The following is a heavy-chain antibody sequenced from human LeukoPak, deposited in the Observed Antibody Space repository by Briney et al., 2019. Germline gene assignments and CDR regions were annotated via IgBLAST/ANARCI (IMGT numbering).Heavy chain of an antibody. CDR3: ARDLSGVAGYTYGRGIDY. J-gene: IGHJ4*02. D-gene: IGHD5-18*01. V-gene: IGHV3-7*01. CDR1: GFTFSSYA. CDR2: IKQDGSEK. Sequence: PGGSLRLSCAASGFTFSSYAIHWVRQAPGKGLEWVANIKQDGSEKYYVDSVKGRFTISRDNAKNSLYLQMNSLRAEDTAVYYCARDLSGVAGYTYGRGIDYWGQGTLVTVSS.